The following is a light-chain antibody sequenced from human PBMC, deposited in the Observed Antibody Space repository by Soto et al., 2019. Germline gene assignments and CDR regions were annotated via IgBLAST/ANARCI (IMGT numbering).Light chain of an antibody. CDR3: YSYTTSGTYV. V-gene: IGLV2-14*01. J-gene: IGLJ1*01. CDR2: DVS. CDR1: SKYVGGYKY. Sequence: SVVTQPPPLSWAPGQSIALSCPGNSKYVGGYKYVSWYQQHPAKVPKLMIYDVSNRPSGVSDRFSGSKSGNTASLTISGLQAEDEADYYCYSYTTSGTYVFGTGTKVTVL.